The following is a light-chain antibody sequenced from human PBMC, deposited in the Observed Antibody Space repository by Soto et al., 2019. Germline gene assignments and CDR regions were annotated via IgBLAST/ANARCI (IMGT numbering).Light chain of an antibody. Sequence: EIVMTQSPATLSVSPGERATLSCRASQSVSSNLAWYQQKPGQAPRLLIYGASTRDTGIPARFSGSGSGTDFTLTISSLEPEDFAVYYCQQRSNWPTFGQGTKVDIK. CDR3: QQRSNWPT. V-gene: IGKV3-15*01. CDR2: GAS. CDR1: QSVSSN. J-gene: IGKJ1*01.